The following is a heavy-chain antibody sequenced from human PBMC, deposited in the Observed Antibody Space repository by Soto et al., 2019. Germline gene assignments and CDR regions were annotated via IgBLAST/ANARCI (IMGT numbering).Heavy chain of an antibody. CDR3: ARAGFSYGHLLF. CDR1: GGPIKTGDYY. CDR2: VFYSGAT. J-gene: IGHJ4*02. D-gene: IGHD3-10*01. Sequence: SETLSLTCNVSGGPIKTGDYYWNWIRQPPGKGLEWIGYVFYSGATNYSPSLKSRAAISMDTSKNQFSLSLTSVTAADTAVYYCARAGFSYGHLLFWGQGIRVTVS. V-gene: IGHV4-30-4*01.